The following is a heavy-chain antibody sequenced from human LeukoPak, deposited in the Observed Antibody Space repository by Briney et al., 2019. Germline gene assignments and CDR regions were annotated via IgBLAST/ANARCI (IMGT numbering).Heavy chain of an antibody. J-gene: IGHJ4*02. D-gene: IGHD1-26*01. CDR3: ARQSVGATLHFDY. CDR2: IYYSGST. V-gene: IGHV4-39*01. Sequence: SETLSLTCTVSGGSISSSSYYWGWIRQPPGKGLEWIGSIYYSGSTYYNPYLKSRITISEDTSKNRFSLKLSSVPAADTAVYYCARQSVGATLHFDYWGQGTLVTVSS. CDR1: GGSISSSSYY.